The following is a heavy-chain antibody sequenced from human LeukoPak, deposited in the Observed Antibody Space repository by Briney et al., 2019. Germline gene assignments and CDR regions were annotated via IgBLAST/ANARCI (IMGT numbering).Heavy chain of an antibody. V-gene: IGHV4-30-2*01. CDR3: ASLPRGHYDILTGYYADAFDI. CDR1: GGSISSGGYY. D-gene: IGHD3-9*01. CDR2: IYHSGST. Sequence: SQTLSLTCTVSGGSISSGGYYWSWIRQPPGKGLEWIGYIYHSGSTYYNPSLKSRVTISVDRSKNQFSLKLSSVTAADTAVYYCASLPRGHYDILTGYYADAFDIWGQGTMVTVSS. J-gene: IGHJ3*02.